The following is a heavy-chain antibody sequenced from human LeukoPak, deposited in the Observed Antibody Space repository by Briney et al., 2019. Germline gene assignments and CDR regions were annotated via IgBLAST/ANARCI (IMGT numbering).Heavy chain of an antibody. D-gene: IGHD3-16*01. J-gene: IGHJ3*02. CDR3: ARELRVADDAFDI. Sequence: SETLSLTCAVYGGSFSGYYWSWICQPPHKGLEWIGEINHSGSTNYNPSLKSRVTISVDTSKNQFSLKLSSVTAADTAVYYCARELRVADDAFDIWGQGTTVTVSS. V-gene: IGHV4-34*01. CDR1: GGSFSGYY. CDR2: INHSGST.